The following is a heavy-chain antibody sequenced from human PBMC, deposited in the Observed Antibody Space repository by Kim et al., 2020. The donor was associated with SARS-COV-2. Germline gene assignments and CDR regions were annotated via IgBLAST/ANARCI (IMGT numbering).Heavy chain of an antibody. CDR2: IIPILGIA. CDR3: ARDSYSSTNDDDELPFDY. V-gene: IGHV1-69*04. D-gene: IGHD1-1*01. J-gene: IGHJ4*02. CDR1: GGTFSSYT. Sequence: SVKVSCKASGGTFSSYTISWVRQAPGQGLEWMGRIIPILGIANYAQKFQGRVTITADKSTSTAYMELSSLRSEDTAVYYCARDSYSSTNDDDELPFDYWGQGTLVTVSS.